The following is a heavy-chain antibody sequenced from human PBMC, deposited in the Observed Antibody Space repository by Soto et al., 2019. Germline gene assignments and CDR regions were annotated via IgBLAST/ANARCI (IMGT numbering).Heavy chain of an antibody. V-gene: IGHV3-23*01. CDR3: TKYLSGTNFDY. Sequence: GGSLRLSCAASGFTFSNYDMSWVRQAPGKGLEWVSGISGRGDRPYYADSVKGRFTISRDNSKNTLYLQMNSLRGEDTAVYYCTKYLSGTNFDYWGQGTLVTGSS. J-gene: IGHJ4*02. CDR2: ISGRGDRP. CDR1: GFTFSNYD.